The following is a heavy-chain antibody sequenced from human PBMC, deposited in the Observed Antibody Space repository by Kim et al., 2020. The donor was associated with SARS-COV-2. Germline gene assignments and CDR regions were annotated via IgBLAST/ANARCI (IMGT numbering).Heavy chain of an antibody. J-gene: IGHJ6*02. CDR1: GYTFTSYG. Sequence: ASVKVSCKASGYTFTSYGISWVRQAPGQGLEWMGWISAYNGNTNYAQKLQGRVTMTTDTSTSTAYMELRSLRSDDTAVYYCARGGGSSSWYVGYYYGMDVWGQGTTVTVSS. CDR2: ISAYNGNT. D-gene: IGHD6-13*01. CDR3: ARGGGSSSWYVGYYYGMDV. V-gene: IGHV1-18*01.